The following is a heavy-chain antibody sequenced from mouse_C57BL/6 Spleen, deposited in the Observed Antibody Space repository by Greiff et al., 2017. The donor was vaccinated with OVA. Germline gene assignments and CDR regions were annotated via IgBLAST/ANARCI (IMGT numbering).Heavy chain of an antibody. Sequence: EVQLKESGPGLVKPSQSLSLTCSVTGYSITSGYYWNWIRQFPGNKLEWMGYISYDGSNNYNPSLKNRISITRDTSKNQFFLKLNSVTTEDTATYYCACYLYAMDYWGQGTSVTVSS. D-gene: IGHD2-12*01. V-gene: IGHV3-6*01. J-gene: IGHJ4*01. CDR1: GYSITSGYY. CDR2: ISYDGSN. CDR3: ACYLYAMDY.